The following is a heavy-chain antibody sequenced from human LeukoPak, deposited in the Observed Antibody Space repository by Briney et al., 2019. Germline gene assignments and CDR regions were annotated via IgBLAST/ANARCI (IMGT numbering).Heavy chain of an antibody. V-gene: IGHV4-4*07. J-gene: IGHJ3*02. CDR3: AKSNGYGLIDI. CDR1: VVSMNGYY. D-gene: IGHD3-22*01. CDR2: VDSSGNT. Sequence: SETLSLTCSVSVVSMNGYYWSWLRQSAGNRLEWIGHVDSSGNTNYNPSLESRVTMSVDTSKKQFSLKLNSVTAADTAVYYCAKSNGYGLIDIWGQGTMVTVSS.